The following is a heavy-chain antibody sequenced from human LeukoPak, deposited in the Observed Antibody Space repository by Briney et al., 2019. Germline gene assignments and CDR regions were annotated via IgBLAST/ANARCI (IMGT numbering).Heavy chain of an antibody. CDR3: ARGVWDIVVVSASRAYYYCMDV. CDR2: TYYRSKWHT. V-gene: IGHV6-1*01. Sequence: SQTLSLTCAISGDSVSTNSAAWNWIRQSPSRGLEWLGRTYYRSKWHTDYAVSVKSRITFKPDTSKNQFSLQLRSVTPEDTAVYYCARGVWDIVVVSASRAYYYCMDVWGKGTTVTVS. CDR1: GDSVSTNSAA. D-gene: IGHD2-2*01. J-gene: IGHJ6*03.